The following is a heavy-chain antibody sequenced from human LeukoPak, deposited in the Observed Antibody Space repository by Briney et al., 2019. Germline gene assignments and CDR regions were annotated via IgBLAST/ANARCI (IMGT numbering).Heavy chain of an antibody. CDR3: ARTGCSSTSCAPYYYYGMDV. D-gene: IGHD2-2*01. V-gene: IGHV3-21*01. CDR1: GFTFSSYS. J-gene: IGHJ6*02. CDR2: INSSSSYI. Sequence: GGSLRLSCVASGFTFSSYSMNWVRQAPGKGLEWVSSINSSSSYIYYADSVKGRVTIARDNAKNSLYLQMNSLRAEDTAVYYCARTGCSSTSCAPYYYYGMDVWGQGTTVTVSS.